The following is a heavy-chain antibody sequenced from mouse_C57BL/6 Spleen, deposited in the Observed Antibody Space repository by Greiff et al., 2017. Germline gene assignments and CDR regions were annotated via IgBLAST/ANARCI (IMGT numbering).Heavy chain of an antibody. V-gene: IGHV5-6*01. CDR1: GFTFSSYG. CDR3: ARHPGSYRYFDV. CDR2: ISSGGSYT. Sequence: EVQLVESGGDLVKPGGSLKLSCAASGFTFSSYGMSWVRQTPDQRLEWVATISSGGSYTYYPDSVKGRFTISRDNAKNTLYLQMSSLKSEDTARYYCARHPGSYRYFDVWGTGTTVTVSS. D-gene: IGHD1-1*01. J-gene: IGHJ1*03.